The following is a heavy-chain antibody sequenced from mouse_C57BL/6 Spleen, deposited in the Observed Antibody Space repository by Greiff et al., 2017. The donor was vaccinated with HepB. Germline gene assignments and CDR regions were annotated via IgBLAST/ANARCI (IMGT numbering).Heavy chain of an antibody. CDR1: GYTFTSYW. D-gene: IGHD1-1*01. V-gene: IGHV1-64*01. CDR3: ARDGGYGSTYFDY. Sequence: QVQLKQPGAELVKPGASVKLSCKASGYTFTSYWMHWVKQRPGQGLEWIGMIHPNSGSTNYNEKFKSKATLTVDKSSSTAYMQLSSLTSEDSAVYDCARDGGYGSTYFDYWGQGTTLTVSS. CDR2: IHPNSGST. J-gene: IGHJ2*01.